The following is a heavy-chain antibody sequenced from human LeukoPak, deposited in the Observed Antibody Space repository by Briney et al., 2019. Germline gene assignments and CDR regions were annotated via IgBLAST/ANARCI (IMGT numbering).Heavy chain of an antibody. CDR2: ISSSSSYI. CDR1: GFTFSSYA. CDR3: ARAEGYGAIDY. Sequence: KSGGPLRLSCAASGFTFSSYAMSWVRQAPGKGLEWVSSISSSSSYIYYADSVKGRFTISRDNAKNSLYLQVNSLTAEDTAFYYCARAEGYGAIDYWGQGTLVTVSS. D-gene: IGHD5-12*01. J-gene: IGHJ4*02. V-gene: IGHV3-21*01.